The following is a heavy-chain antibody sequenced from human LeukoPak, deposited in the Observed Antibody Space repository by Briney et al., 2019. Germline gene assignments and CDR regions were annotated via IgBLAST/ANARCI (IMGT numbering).Heavy chain of an antibody. CDR2: INPNTGGT. Sequence: ASVKVSCKASGYIFTAYYVYWVRQAPGQGLEWMGWINPNTGGTNYAQKFQGRVTMTRDTSISTAYMELNGLRSDDTAVYYCARDLETNWNYDVAYWGQGTLVTVSS. CDR1: GYIFTAYY. CDR3: ARDLETNWNYDVAY. J-gene: IGHJ4*02. D-gene: IGHD1-7*01. V-gene: IGHV1-2*02.